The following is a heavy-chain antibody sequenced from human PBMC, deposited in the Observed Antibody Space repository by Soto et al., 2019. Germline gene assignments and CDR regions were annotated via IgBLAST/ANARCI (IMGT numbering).Heavy chain of an antibody. Sequence: QITLKESGPTLVKPTQTLTLTCTFSGFSLTTRGVGVGWIRQPPGKALECLAPIYWDDDKRYSPSLQSRLSTPKDTSQNQVVLTMTNVDPVDTAXXXXXXXXXXXXXXXXDXXXQGTLVSVSS. CDR2: IYWDDDK. CDR1: GFSLTTRGVG. J-gene: IGHJ5*02. V-gene: IGHV2-5*02. CDR3: XXXXXXXXXXXXDX.